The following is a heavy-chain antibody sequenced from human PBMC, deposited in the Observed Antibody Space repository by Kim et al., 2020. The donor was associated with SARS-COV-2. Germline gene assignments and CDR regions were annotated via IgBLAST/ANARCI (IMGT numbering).Heavy chain of an antibody. J-gene: IGHJ4*02. D-gene: IGHD1-7*01. CDR3: ARDRGWELLDY. CDR1: GGSVSSGNYY. CDR2: IDDSGIT. Sequence: SETLSLTCSVSGGSVSSGNYYWSWIRQPPGKGLEWIGFIDDSGITNYNPSLKSRVTISVDKSKGQFSLRLSSVSAADTAVYYCARDRGWELLDYWGQGIL. V-gene: IGHV4-61*01.